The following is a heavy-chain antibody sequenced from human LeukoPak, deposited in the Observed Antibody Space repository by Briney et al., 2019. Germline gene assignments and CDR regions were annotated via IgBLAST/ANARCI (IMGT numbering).Heavy chain of an antibody. V-gene: IGHV3-30-3*01. J-gene: IGHJ4*02. CDR2: ISYDGNNK. CDR1: GFSFSGYA. D-gene: IGHD2-2*02. CDR3: ASGSTSCYI. Sequence: GGSLRLSCAASGFSFSGYAMHWVRQAPGKGLEWVAVISYDGNNKYYADSVKGRFTISRDNAKNSLYLQMNSLRAEDTAVYYCASGSTSCYIWGQGTLVTVSS.